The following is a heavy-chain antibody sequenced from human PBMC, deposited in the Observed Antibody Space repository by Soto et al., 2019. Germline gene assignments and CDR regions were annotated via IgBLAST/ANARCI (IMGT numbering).Heavy chain of an antibody. V-gene: IGHV3-23*01. CDR1: GFTFNSYA. CDR3: AKESEYGGSQREYYFDY. Sequence: GGSLRLSCAASGFTFNSYAMSWVRQAPGKGLEWVSAISGRGDATYYADSVKGRFIISRDNSKNTISLQMSSLRAEDTAAYYCAKESEYGGSQREYYFDYWGQGILVTVSS. D-gene: IGHD3-10*01. CDR2: ISGRGDAT. J-gene: IGHJ4*02.